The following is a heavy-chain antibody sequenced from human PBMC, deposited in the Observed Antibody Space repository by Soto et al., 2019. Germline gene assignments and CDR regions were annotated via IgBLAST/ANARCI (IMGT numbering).Heavy chain of an antibody. D-gene: IGHD6-13*01. CDR2: ISAYNGNT. J-gene: IGHJ2*01. V-gene: IGHV1-18*01. CDR1: GYTFTSYG. CDR3: ARVSGWGIVAAGTTGFWYFDL. Sequence: QVQLVQSGAEVKKPGASVKVSCKASGYTFTSYGISWVREAPGQGLEWMGWISAYNGNTNYAQKLQGRVTMTTDTSTSTADMELRSLRSDDTTVYYWARVSGWGIVAAGTTGFWYFDLWGRGTLVTVSS.